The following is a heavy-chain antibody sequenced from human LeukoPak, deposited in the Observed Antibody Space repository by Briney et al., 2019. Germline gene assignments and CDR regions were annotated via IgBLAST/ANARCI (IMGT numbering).Heavy chain of an antibody. J-gene: IGHJ4*02. CDR3: AKMITMVHFDY. CDR2: ISGSGGST. V-gene: IGHV3-23*01. CDR1: GFTYSSYA. D-gene: IGHD3-10*01. Sequence: GGSLRLXCAASGFTYSSYAMRWVRQAPGKGLEWVSAISGSGGSTYYADSVKGRFTISRDNSKNTLYLQMNSLRAEDTAVYYCAKMITMVHFDYWGQGTLVTVSS.